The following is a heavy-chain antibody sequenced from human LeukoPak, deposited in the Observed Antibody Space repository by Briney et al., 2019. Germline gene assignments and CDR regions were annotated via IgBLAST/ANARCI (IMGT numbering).Heavy chain of an antibody. CDR1: GYTFTGYT. J-gene: IGHJ4*02. Sequence: GSVKVSCKASGYTFTGYTMHWVRQAPGKGLEWMGWINPNSGGTYYAQKLQGGVTMTRDTSIRTAYMELSRLRSDDTAVYYYAGDEMYGSGSLPDYWGQGTLVTVSS. D-gene: IGHD3-10*01. CDR2: INPNSGGT. CDR3: AGDEMYGSGSLPDY. V-gene: IGHV1-2*02.